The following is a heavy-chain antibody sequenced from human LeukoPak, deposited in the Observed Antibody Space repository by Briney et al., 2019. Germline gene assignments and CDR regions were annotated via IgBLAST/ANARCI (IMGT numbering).Heavy chain of an antibody. V-gene: IGHV1-2*02. J-gene: IGHJ4*02. CDR2: INPNNGGT. CDR3: ARDYRSTEAFDY. D-gene: IGHD2-2*01. Sequence: VASVKVSCKASGYTFTAYYIHWVRQAPGQGLEWMGWINPNNGGTNYAQRFQGRVTMTRDTSITTAYMELSSLRSDDTAVYYCARDYRSTEAFDYWGQGTLVTVSS. CDR1: GYTFTAYY.